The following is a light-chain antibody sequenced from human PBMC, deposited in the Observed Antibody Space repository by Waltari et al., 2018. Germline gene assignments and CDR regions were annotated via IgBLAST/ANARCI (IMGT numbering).Light chain of an antibody. CDR1: SGHSSNI. Sequence: QLVLTQSPSASASLGASAKLTCTLSSGHSSNIIAWLQQQPGKGPRYLMQVNSDGSHRKGDDIPDRFSGSSSGAERYLAISSLQSEDEADYYCETGGHGTWVFGGGTKLTVL. V-gene: IGLV4-69*01. CDR3: ETGGHGTWV. J-gene: IGLJ3*02. CDR2: VNSDGSH.